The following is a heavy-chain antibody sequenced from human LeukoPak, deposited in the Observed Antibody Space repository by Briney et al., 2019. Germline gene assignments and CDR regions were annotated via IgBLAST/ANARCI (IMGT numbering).Heavy chain of an antibody. CDR3: ARTRSSSSSWYGQFDY. V-gene: IGHV1-69*06. J-gene: IGHJ4*02. CDR1: GGTFSSYA. CDR2: IVPIFGTA. Sequence: ASVKVSCKASGGTFSSYAISWVRQAPGQGLEWMGEIVPIFGTANYAQKFQGRVTITADKSTSTAYMELSSLRSEDAAVYYCARTRSSSSSWYGQFDYWGQGTLVTVSS. D-gene: IGHD6-13*01.